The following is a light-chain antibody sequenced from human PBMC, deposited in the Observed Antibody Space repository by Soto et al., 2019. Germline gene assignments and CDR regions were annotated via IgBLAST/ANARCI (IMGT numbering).Light chain of an antibody. V-gene: IGKV3-15*01. J-gene: IGKJ5*01. CDR2: GAS. CDR3: QQYSNWLIT. CDR1: QSVSSA. Sequence: EIVLTPSQATLSVSPGERDTQSYRSSQSVSSALAWHQQKPGQAPRLLIYGASTRATGIPARFSGSGSGTEFTLTISSLQSEDFAVYYCQQYSNWLITFGQGTRL.